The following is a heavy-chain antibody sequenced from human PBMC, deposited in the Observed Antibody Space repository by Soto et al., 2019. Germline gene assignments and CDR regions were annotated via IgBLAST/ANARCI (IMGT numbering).Heavy chain of an antibody. Sequence: QIQLVQSETEVKEPGASVKVSCKTSGYSFIHFGVSWVRQAPGQGLEWMGWISPFNGHTHYAQTFQGRVTLTTDTSTATAFLELRSLRSDDTAVYYCAREPPRPTAALNYFDPWGRGALVTVSS. J-gene: IGHJ5*02. CDR1: GYSFIHFG. CDR3: AREPPRPTAALNYFDP. V-gene: IGHV1-18*01. D-gene: IGHD1-7*01. CDR2: ISPFNGHT.